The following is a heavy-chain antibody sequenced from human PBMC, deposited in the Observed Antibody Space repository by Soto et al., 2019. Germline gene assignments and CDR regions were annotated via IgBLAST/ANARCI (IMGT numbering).Heavy chain of an antibody. CDR3: ASCSGGSCYHDAFDI. D-gene: IGHD2-15*01. CDR2: IDPSDSYT. V-gene: IGHV5-10-1*01. CDR1: GYSFTSYW. J-gene: IGHJ3*02. Sequence: GESLKISCKGSGYSFTSYWISWVRQMPGKGLEWMGRIDPSDSYTNYSPSFQGHVTISADKSISTAYLQWSSLKASDTAMYYCASCSGGSCYHDAFDIWGQGTMVTVSS.